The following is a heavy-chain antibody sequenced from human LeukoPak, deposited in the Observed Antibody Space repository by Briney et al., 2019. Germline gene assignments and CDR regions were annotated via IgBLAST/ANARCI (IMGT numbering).Heavy chain of an antibody. CDR2: IYYSGST. J-gene: IGHJ6*02. CDR1: GGSFSGYY. V-gene: IGHV4-59*08. CDR3: ARLHAITGTPTPDYYYYYGMDV. Sequence: SETLSLTCAVYGGSFSGYYWSWIRQPPGKGLEWIGYIYYSGSTNYNPSLKSRVTISVDTSKNQFSLKLSSVTAADTAVYYCARLHAITGTPTPDYYYYYGMDVWGQGTTVTVSS. D-gene: IGHD1-7*01.